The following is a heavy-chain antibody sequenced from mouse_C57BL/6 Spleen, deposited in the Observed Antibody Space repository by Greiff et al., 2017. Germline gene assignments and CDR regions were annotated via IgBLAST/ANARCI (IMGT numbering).Heavy chain of an antibody. CDR2: ISYDGSN. J-gene: IGHJ3*01. D-gene: IGHD1-1*02. Sequence: EVQRVESGPGLVKPSQSLSLTCSVTGYSITSGYYWNWIRQFPGNKLEWMGYISYDGSNNYNPSLKNRISITRDTSKNQFFLKLNSVTTEDTATYYCARDILSLGFAYWGQGTLVTVSA. V-gene: IGHV3-6*01. CDR1: GYSITSGYY. CDR3: ARDILSLGFAY.